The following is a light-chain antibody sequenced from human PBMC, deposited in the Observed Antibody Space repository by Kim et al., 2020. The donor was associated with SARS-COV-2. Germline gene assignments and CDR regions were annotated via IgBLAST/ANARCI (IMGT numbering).Light chain of an antibody. CDR1: SRDVGDYNY. Sequence: GQSVTISCTGYSRDVGDYNYVSWYRQHPGKAPKLMIYDVYKRPSGVPDRFSGSKSDNTASLTISGLQADDEADYYCLSYAGTSTFIFGTGTKVTVL. J-gene: IGLJ1*01. V-gene: IGLV2-11*01. CDR3: LSYAGTSTFI. CDR2: DVY.